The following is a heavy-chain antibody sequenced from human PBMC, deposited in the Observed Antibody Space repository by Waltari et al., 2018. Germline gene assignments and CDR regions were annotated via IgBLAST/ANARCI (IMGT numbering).Heavy chain of an antibody. CDR1: GYSISSGYY. V-gene: IGHV4-38-2*02. D-gene: IGHD7-27*01. CDR3: AREASSTGDQAVYY. Sequence: QVQLQESGPGLVKPSETLSLTCTVSGYSISSGYYWGWIRQPQGKGLEWIGSIYHSGITYYTPSLNSRVTISVDTSKNHFSLKLSSVTAADTAVYYCAREASSTGDQAVYYWGQGTLVTVSS. J-gene: IGHJ4*02. CDR2: IYHSGIT.